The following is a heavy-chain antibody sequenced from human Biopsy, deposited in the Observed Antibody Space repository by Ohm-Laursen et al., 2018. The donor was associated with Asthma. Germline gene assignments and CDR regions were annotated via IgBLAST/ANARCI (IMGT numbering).Heavy chain of an antibody. Sequence: ASVKVSCKASGYTFINYAIHWVRQAPGHSLEWMGWINAINGNTKYSQKFQGRLTISRDTSASTAYMDLSSLRSEDTAVYYCARTYSDFLTGQDLDAFAMWGQGTMVTVSS. V-gene: IGHV1-3*01. CDR1: GYTFINYA. D-gene: IGHD3-9*01. J-gene: IGHJ3*02. CDR2: INAINGNT. CDR3: ARTYSDFLTGQDLDAFAM.